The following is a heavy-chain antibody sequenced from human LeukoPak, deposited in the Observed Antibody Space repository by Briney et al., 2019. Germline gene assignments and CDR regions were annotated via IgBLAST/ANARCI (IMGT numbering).Heavy chain of an antibody. CDR1: GFTFSSYA. J-gene: IGHJ4*02. D-gene: IGHD3-10*01. CDR2: VTGNGDNT. Sequence: PGGSLTLSCAASGFTFSSYAMSWVRQAPGKGLEWVSSVTGNGDNTFHADSVKGRFTISRDNSKNMLYLHINSLRAEDTAVYYCARDRNYFEALHRSYWGQGTLVTVSS. CDR3: ARDRNYFEALHRSY. V-gene: IGHV3-23*01.